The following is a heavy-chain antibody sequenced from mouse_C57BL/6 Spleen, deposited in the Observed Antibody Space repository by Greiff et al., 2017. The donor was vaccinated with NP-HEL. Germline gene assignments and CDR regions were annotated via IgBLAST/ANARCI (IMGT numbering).Heavy chain of an antibody. Sequence: EVKLVESGPGLVKPSQSLSLTCSVTGYSITSGYYWNWIRQFPGNKLEWMGYISYDGSNNYNPSLKNRISITRDTSKNQFFLKLNSVTTEDTATYYCARAITTVVPFDYWGQGTTLTVSS. CDR3: ARAITTVVPFDY. J-gene: IGHJ2*01. CDR1: GYSITSGYY. V-gene: IGHV3-6*01. CDR2: ISYDGSN. D-gene: IGHD1-1*01.